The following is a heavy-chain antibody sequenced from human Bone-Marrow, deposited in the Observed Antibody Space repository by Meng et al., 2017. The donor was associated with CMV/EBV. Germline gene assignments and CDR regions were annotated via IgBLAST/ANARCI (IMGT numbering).Heavy chain of an antibody. J-gene: IGHJ4*02. D-gene: IGHD6-6*01. CDR3: AKSNSYSTSSAYYSFDY. CDR1: GFTFSSYW. CDR2: INSDGSST. Sequence: GGSLRLSCAASGFTFSSYWMHWVRQAPGKGLVWVSRINSDGSSTSYADSVKGRFTVSRDNAKDSLYLQMNSLRPEDTALYYCAKSNSYSTSSAYYSFDYWGQGTLVTVSS. V-gene: IGHV3-74*01.